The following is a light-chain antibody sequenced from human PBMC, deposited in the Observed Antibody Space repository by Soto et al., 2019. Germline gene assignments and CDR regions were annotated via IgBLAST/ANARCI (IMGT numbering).Light chain of an antibody. V-gene: IGKV1-5*01. CDR2: DAS. CDR3: QQYQSYPWT. J-gene: IGKJ1*01. CDR1: QSITRW. Sequence: QMTQPDSTLSAYGGGIVIVACRASQSITRWLAWYRQKPGRAPKLLIHDASSLESGVPSRFSGSGSGTEFTLTISSLQPDDSATSYCQQYQSYPWTFGQGTKVDIK.